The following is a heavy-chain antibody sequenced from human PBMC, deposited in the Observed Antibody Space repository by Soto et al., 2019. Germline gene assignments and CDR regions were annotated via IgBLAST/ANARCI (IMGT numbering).Heavy chain of an antibody. CDR1: GYTFTVYY. CDR2: INPNNGGT. Sequence: ASVKVSCKSSGYTFTVYYIHCVLRSPGQGLEWMGWINPNNGGTKYAQNFQGWVILTSDTSISTAYMEMTGLRSDDTAVYFCVRGEAGYYYYGMDVWGQGTTVTVSS. CDR3: VRGEAGYYYYGMDV. J-gene: IGHJ6*02. V-gene: IGHV1-2*04.